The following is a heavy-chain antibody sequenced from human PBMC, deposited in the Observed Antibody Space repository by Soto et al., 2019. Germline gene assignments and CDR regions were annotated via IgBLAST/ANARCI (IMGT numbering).Heavy chain of an antibody. CDR2: INSAGGT. CDR3: ANRGPPTSLRYYFDY. Sequence: GGSLRLSCAASGFTFSSYAMSWVRQAPGKGLEWVSTINSAGGTFYADSVKGRFTISRDNSKNTLYLQMSSLRAEDTAVYYCANRGPPTSLRYYFDYWGQGTLVTVSS. J-gene: IGHJ4*02. V-gene: IGHV3-23*01. CDR1: GFTFSSYA. D-gene: IGHD3-16*01.